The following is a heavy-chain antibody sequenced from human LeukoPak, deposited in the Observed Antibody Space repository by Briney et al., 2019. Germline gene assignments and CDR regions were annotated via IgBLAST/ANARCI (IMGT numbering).Heavy chain of an antibody. J-gene: IGHJ6*02. Sequence: GGSLRLSCAASGFTFSDYYMSWIRQAPGKGLEWVSYISPSDSHKCDADSVKGRFTVSRDNAKNSLYLQVNSLRGEDTAVYYCARGHHNLDVWGQGTTVTVSS. CDR2: ISPSDSHK. CDR1: GFTFSDYY. V-gene: IGHV3-11*01. CDR3: ARGHHNLDV.